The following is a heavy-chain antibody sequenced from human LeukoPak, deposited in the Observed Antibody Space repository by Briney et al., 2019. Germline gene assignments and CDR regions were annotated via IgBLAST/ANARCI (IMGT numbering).Heavy chain of an antibody. CDR2: ISGDGAST. CDR3: AKDSYVSGRPLHTFDV. J-gene: IGHJ3*01. D-gene: IGHD3-10*01. Sequence: GGSLRLSCAASGFTFAIHAMTWVCQAPGKGLEWVSGISGDGASTHYAESVKGQFTISRDNSQNTLFLQMNSLRVEDTAIYYCAKDSYVSGRPLHTFDVWGQGAMVTVSS. V-gene: IGHV3-23*01. CDR1: GFTFAIHA.